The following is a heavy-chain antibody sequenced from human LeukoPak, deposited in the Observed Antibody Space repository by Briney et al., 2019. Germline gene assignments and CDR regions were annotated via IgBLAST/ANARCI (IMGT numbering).Heavy chain of an antibody. CDR1: GGTFSSYA. CDR3: ARARVRGDGYGPYDY. CDR2: IIPIFGTA. Sequence: SVKVSCKASGGTFSSYAISWVRQAPGQGLEWMGGIIPIFGTANYAQKFQGRVTITADKSTSTAYMELSSLRSEDTAVYYCARARVRGDGYGPYDYWGQGTLVTVSS. V-gene: IGHV1-69*06. D-gene: IGHD5-24*01. J-gene: IGHJ4*02.